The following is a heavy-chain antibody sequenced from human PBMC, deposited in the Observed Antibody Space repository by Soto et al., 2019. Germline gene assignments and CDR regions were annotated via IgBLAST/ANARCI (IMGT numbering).Heavy chain of an antibody. Sequence: PSETLSLTCAVSGGSISSGGYSWSWIRQPPGKCLEWIGYIYHSGSTYYNPSLKSRVTISVDRSENQFSLKLSSVTAADTAVYYCARALRPSSSWFDPWGQGTLVTVSS. V-gene: IGHV4-30-2*01. CDR2: IYHSGST. CDR1: GGSISSGGYS. J-gene: IGHJ5*02. D-gene: IGHD6-6*01. CDR3: ARALRPSSSWFDP.